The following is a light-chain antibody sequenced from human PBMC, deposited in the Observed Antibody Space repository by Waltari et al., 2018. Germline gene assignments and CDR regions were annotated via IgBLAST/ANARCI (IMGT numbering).Light chain of an antibody. J-gene: IGKJ1*01. CDR2: CAS. V-gene: IGKV3-20*01. CDR1: QSVRGS. CDR3: QHYVRLPAT. Sequence: EIVLTQSPGTLSLSPGERATLSCRASQSVRGSSAWYQQKGGQAPGLHSYCASSRATGIPDRFSGSGSGTDFNHTISSLEPEDFAVYYCQHYVRLPATFGQGTKVEIK.